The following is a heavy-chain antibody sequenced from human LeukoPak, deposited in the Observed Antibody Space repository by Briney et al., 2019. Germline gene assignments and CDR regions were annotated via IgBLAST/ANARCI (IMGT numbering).Heavy chain of an antibody. CDR2: ISYDGSNK. D-gene: IGHD2-15*01. J-gene: IGHJ6*02. CDR3: ARSQDCSGGSCYPHYGMDV. CDR1: GFTFSSYA. V-gene: IGHV3-30-3*01. Sequence: PGRSLRLSCAASGFTFSSYAMHWVRQAPGKGLEWVAVISYDGSNKYYADSVKGRFTISRDNSKNTLYLQMNSLRAEDTAVYYCARSQDCSGGSCYPHYGMDVWGQGTTVTVSS.